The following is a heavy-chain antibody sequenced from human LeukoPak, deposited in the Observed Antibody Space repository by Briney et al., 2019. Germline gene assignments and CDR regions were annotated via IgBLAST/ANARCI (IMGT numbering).Heavy chain of an antibody. Sequence: ASVKVSCKASGYTFTSYYMHWVRQAPGQGLEWMGWMSPNSGNTGYAQKFQGRVTMTRNTAISTAYMELSSLRSEDTAVYFCVRTPPNWGADYWRQGTLVTVSS. D-gene: IGHD7-27*01. V-gene: IGHV1-8*02. J-gene: IGHJ4*02. CDR3: VRTPPNWGADY. CDR2: MSPNSGNT. CDR1: GYTFTSYY.